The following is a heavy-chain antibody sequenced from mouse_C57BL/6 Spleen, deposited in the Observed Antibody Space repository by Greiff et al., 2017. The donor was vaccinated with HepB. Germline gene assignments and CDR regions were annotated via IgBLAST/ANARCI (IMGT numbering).Heavy chain of an antibody. Sequence: QVQLKESGAELVKPGASVKISCKASGYAFSSYWMNWVKQRPGKGLEWIGQIYPGDGDTNYNGKFKGKATLTADKSSSTAYMQLSSLTSEDSAVYFCARGGGFITTVVRYFDVWGTGTTVTVSS. D-gene: IGHD1-1*01. V-gene: IGHV1-80*01. J-gene: IGHJ1*03. CDR3: ARGGGFITTVVRYFDV. CDR1: GYAFSSYW. CDR2: IYPGDGDT.